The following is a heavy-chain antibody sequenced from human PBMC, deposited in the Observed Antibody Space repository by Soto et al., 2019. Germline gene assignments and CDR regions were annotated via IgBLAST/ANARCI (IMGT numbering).Heavy chain of an antibody. CDR1: GFIYSSCA. CDR2: VSHDGTLY. V-gene: IGHV3-30*03. D-gene: IGHD4-4*01. CDR3: AREYSKYY. J-gene: IGHJ4*02. Sequence: GSLRLSCSASGFIYSSCAMHWVRQVPGKGLEWLAVVSHDGTLYPYADSVRGRFTISRDNAKNSLYLQMNSLRDEDTAVYYCAREYSKYYCGQGTLVPVSS.